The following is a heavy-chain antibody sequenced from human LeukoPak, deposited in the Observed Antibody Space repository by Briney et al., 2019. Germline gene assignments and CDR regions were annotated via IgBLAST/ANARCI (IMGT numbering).Heavy chain of an antibody. V-gene: IGHV3-30-3*01. J-gene: IGHJ4*02. CDR1: GFTFSSYA. CDR3: ARDGDSRWLTYFDY. D-gene: IGHD4-17*01. CDR2: ISYDGSNK. Sequence: GGSLRLSCAASGFTFSSYAMHWVRQAPGKRLEWVAVISYDGSNKYYADSVKGRFTISRDNSKNTLYLQMNSLRAEDTAVYYCARDGDSRWLTYFDYWGQGTLVTVSS.